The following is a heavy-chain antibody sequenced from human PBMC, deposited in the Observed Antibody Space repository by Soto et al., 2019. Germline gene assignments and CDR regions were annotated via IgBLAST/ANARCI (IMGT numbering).Heavy chain of an antibody. CDR2: IIPIFGTA. D-gene: IGHD2-15*01. V-gene: IGHV1-69*01. CDR3: ARNRRDIVVVVAANYYYYYGMDV. Sequence: QVQLVQSGAEVKKPGSSVKVSCKASGGTFSSYAISWVRQAPGQGLEWMGGIIPIFGTANYAQKFQGRVTITADESTSTAYMELSSLRSEDTAVYYCARNRRDIVVVVAANYYYYYGMDVWGXXTTVTVSS. CDR1: GGTFSSYA. J-gene: IGHJ6*01.